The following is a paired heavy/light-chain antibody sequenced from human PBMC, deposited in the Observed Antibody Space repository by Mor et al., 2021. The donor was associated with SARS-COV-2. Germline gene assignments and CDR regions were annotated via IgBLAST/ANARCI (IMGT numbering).Light chain of an antibody. J-gene: IGLJ2*01. Sequence: QSALTQPASVSGSPGQSITISCTGTSSDVGGYNYVSWYQQHPGKAPKLMIYEVSNRPSGVPDRFSGSKSGNTASLTISGLQAEDEADYYCSSYTSSSTQFGGGTKLTVL. CDR3: SSYTSSSTQ. CDR1: SSDVGGYNY. V-gene: IGLV2-14*01. CDR2: EVS.
Heavy chain of an antibody. V-gene: IGHV1-18*01. J-gene: IGHJ4*02. D-gene: IGHD2-2*02. CDR2: ISAYNGNT. CDR1: GYTFTSYG. CDR3: ARDWGNDIVVVPAAIRCCVAVAE. Sequence: QVQLVQSGAEVKKPGASVKVSCKASGYTFTSYGISWVRQAPGQGLEWMGWISAYNGNTNYAQKLQGRVTMTTDTSTSTAYMELRSLRSDDTAVYYCARDWGNDIVVVPAAIRCCVAVAEWGQGTLVTVSS.